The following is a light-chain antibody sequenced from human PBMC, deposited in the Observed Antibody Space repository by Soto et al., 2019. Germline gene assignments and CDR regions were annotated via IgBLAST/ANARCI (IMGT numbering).Light chain of an antibody. CDR3: ERHRTWAWT. V-gene: IGKV3-15*01. Sequence: ETGLAKTTGTLCWSGGERGSLCCSASQSVSSTLAWYQQKPGQAPRLLIYGASKRAIGFPARYSGSGSGADLALTISRPHSEAFAVSFCERHRTWAWTFGQGTKVDIK. CDR1: QSVSST. J-gene: IGKJ1*01. CDR2: GAS.